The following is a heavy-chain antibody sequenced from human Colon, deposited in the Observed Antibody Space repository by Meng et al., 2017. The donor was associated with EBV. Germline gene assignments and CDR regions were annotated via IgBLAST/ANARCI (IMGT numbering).Heavy chain of an antibody. Sequence: VQLQGSVPGPGKPSGPLSLTCAVSGGSLSSRNWWSWVRQPPGKGLEWIGEIYHSGSTNYNPSLKSRVTISVDESKNQFSLRLSSVTAADTAVYYCARVGAYCGGDCYHPRWGQGTLVTVSS. CDR3: ARVGAYCGGDCYHPR. CDR2: IYHSGST. J-gene: IGHJ4*02. V-gene: IGHV4-4*02. D-gene: IGHD2-21*02. CDR1: GGSLSSRNW.